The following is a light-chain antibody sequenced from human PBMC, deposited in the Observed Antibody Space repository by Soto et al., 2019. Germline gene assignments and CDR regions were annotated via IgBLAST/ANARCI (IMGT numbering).Light chain of an antibody. J-gene: IGLJ1*01. Sequence: QSALTQPASVSGSPGQSITISCTGTSSDVGGYNHVSWYQIHPGKAPKLIIYEVTSRPSGVSYRFSGSKSGNSASLTISGLQAEDEADYYCSSYASSSSYVFGGGTKLPVL. CDR2: EVT. V-gene: IGLV2-14*01. CDR3: SSYASSSSYV. CDR1: SSDVGGYNH.